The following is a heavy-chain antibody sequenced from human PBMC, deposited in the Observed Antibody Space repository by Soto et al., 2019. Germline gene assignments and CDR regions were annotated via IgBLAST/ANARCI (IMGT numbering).Heavy chain of an antibody. CDR3: TRDSYYDFWSGYWAHNYYYYGMDV. V-gene: IGHV3-49*04. CDR2: IRSKAYGGTT. D-gene: IGHD3-3*01. J-gene: IGHJ6*02. Sequence: GSLRLSCAASGFTFGDYAMSWVRQAPGKGLEWVGFIRSKAYGGTTEYAASVKGRFTISRDDSKSIAYLQMNSLKTEDTAVYYCTRDSYYDFWSGYWAHNYYYYGMDVWGQGTTVTVSS. CDR1: GFTFGDYA.